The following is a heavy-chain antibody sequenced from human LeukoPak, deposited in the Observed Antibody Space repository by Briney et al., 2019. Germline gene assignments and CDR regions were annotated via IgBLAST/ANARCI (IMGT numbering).Heavy chain of an antibody. Sequence: PSETLSLTCAVYGGSFSGYYWSWIRQPPGKGLEWIGEINHSGSTNYNPSLKSRVTISVDTSKNQFSLKLSSVTAADTAVYYCARLESPSIAARPYYYYYGMDVWGQGTMVTVSS. CDR2: INHSGST. CDR3: ARLESPSIAARPYYYYYGMDV. V-gene: IGHV4-34*01. J-gene: IGHJ6*02. CDR1: GGSFSGYY. D-gene: IGHD6-6*01.